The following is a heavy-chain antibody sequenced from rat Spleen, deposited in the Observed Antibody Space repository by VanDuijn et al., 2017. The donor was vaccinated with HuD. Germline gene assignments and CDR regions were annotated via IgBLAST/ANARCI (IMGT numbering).Heavy chain of an antibody. CDR1: GFTISNHY. D-gene: IGHD4-4*01. J-gene: IGHJ4*01. CDR3: AKGGLDA. V-gene: IGHV5-25*01. CDR2: ISSSGSRT. Sequence: EVQLVESGGDLVQPGRSMELSCAASGFTISNHYMAWVRQAPTKGLEWVVTISSSGSRTYYLDSVKGRFTISRDNAKSSLYLQMNSLRSEDTATYYCAKGGLDAWGQGASVTVSS.